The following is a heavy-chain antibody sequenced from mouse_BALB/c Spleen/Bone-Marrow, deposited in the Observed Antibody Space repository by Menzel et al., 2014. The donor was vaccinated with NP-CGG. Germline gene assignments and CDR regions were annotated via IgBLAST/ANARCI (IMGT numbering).Heavy chain of an antibody. CDR3: VSGSYRFAY. J-gene: IGHJ3*01. Sequence: EVKLMESGGGLVQPKGSLKLSCAASGFTFNTNAMNWVRQAPGKGLEWVARIRSKSNNYATYFADSVKDRFTVSRDDSQNMLYLQMNNLKTEDTAMYYCVSGSYRFAYWGQGTLVTVSA. V-gene: IGHV10S3*01. CDR1: GFTFNTNA. CDR2: IRSKSNNYAT. D-gene: IGHD1-1*02.